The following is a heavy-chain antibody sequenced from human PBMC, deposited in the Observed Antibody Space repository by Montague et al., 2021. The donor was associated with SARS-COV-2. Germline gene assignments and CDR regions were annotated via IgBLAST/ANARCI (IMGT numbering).Heavy chain of an antibody. CDR2: IYYSGST. V-gene: IGHV4-39*01. Sequence: SETLSLTCSVSGGSISSTNYYWCWIRQPPGKGLEWIGSIYYSGSTYYXPSLGSRVTIPVDTSKNQFSLKLTSVTAADTAVYYCASPIDVVTVPNYNGMDVWGQGTPVTVSS. J-gene: IGHJ6*02. CDR3: ASPIDVVTVPNYNGMDV. D-gene: IGHD3-9*01. CDR1: GGSISSTNYY.